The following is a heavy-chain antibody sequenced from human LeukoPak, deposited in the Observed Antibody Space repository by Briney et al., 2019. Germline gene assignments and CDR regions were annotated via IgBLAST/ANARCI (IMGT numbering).Heavy chain of an antibody. D-gene: IGHD2-2*01. Sequence: ASVKVSCKASGGTFSSYAISWVRQAPGQGPEWMGGIIPIFGTANYAQKFQGRVTITTDESTSTAYMELSSLRSEDTAVYYCARNILGYCSSTSCYGFDYWGQGTLVTVSS. J-gene: IGHJ4*02. CDR3: ARNILGYCSSTSCYGFDY. CDR1: GGTFSSYA. V-gene: IGHV1-69*05. CDR2: IIPIFGTA.